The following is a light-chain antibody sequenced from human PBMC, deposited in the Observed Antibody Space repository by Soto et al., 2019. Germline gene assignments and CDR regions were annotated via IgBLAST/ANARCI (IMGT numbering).Light chain of an antibody. CDR2: GAS. J-gene: IGKJ1*01. V-gene: IGKV3-15*01. CDR1: HSVATN. CDR3: QQDNNYPQT. Sequence: TQSPATLSASLGERVTLSCRASHSVATNLAWYQQRPGQAPRLLIYGASKRASGVPSRFSGSGSGTEFTLTITSLQSEDFAAYYCQQDNNYPQTFGQGTKVDIK.